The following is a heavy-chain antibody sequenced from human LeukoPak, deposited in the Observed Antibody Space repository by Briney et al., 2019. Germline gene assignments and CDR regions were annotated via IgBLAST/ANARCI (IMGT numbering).Heavy chain of an antibody. D-gene: IGHD1-26*01. CDR1: GFTFSNYK. J-gene: IGHJ3*02. Sequence: GGSLRLSCAASGFTFSNYKMNWVRQAPGKGLEWVSYISSSGSIIYYSDSVKGRFTISRDNAKNSLYLQMNSLRAEDTAVYYCARALPSPLYSGSYADAFDIWGQGTMVTVSS. V-gene: IGHV3-48*03. CDR3: ARALPSPLYSGSYADAFDI. CDR2: ISSSGSII.